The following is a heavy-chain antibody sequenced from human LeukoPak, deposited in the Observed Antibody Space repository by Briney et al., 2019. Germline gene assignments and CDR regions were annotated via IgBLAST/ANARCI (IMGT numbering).Heavy chain of an antibody. CDR3: TTDRAYSGSYAFDY. J-gene: IGHJ4*02. D-gene: IGHD1-26*01. Sequence: GGSLRLSCAASGFTFSNAWMSWVRQAPGKGLEWVGRIKSKTDGGTTDYAAPVKGRFTISRDDSKNTLYLQMNSLKTEDTAVYYCTTDRAYSGSYAFDYWGQGTLVTVSS. V-gene: IGHV3-15*01. CDR1: GFTFSNAW. CDR2: IKSKTDGGTT.